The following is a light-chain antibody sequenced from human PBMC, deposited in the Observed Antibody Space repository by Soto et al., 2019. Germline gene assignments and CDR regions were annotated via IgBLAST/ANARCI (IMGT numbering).Light chain of an antibody. J-gene: IGKJ1*01. Sequence: EIVLPKSPGTLSLSPGERATLSCMASQSVSNNYLAWYQQKPGQAPRLLIYGASNRATGIPDRFSGSGSGTDFTLTISRLEPEDFAVYYCQQYGSSGTFGQGTKVDIK. CDR3: QQYGSSGT. CDR1: QSVSNNY. CDR2: GAS. V-gene: IGKV3-20*01.